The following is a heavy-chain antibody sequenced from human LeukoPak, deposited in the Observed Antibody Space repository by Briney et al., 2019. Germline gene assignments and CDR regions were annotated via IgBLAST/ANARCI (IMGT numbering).Heavy chain of an antibody. Sequence: SETLSLTCAVSGGSINSHYWGWIRQPPGKGLQWIGEIYSTGKNNYNPSLKSRVTISLDTSKSHLSLNLPSVLAADTAIYYCVRRDTGWNYFDYWGQGILVTVSS. D-gene: IGHD6-19*01. CDR1: GGSINSHY. CDR3: VRRDTGWNYFDY. J-gene: IGHJ4*02. CDR2: IYSTGKN. V-gene: IGHV4-4*08.